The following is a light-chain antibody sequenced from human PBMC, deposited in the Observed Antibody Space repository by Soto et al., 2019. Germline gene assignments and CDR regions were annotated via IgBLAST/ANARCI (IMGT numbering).Light chain of an antibody. CDR3: TSYTSGSVV. V-gene: IGLV2-14*01. J-gene: IGLJ2*01. CDR2: EVG. Sequence: QSALTQPASVSGSPGQSITISCTGISSDVGDYNFVSWYQQHPGKAPKVMIYEVGNRPSGVSNRFSGSKSGNTASLTISGLQAEDEADYYCTSYTSGSVVFGGGTKLTVL. CDR1: SSDVGDYNF.